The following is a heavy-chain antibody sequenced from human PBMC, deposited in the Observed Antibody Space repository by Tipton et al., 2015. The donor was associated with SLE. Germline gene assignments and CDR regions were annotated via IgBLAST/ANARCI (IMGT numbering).Heavy chain of an antibody. Sequence: TLSLTCSVSGGSMNDYYWSWIRQPPGKGLEWIGCIYYTGSSNHHPSPKGRVTMSVDTSNSQFSLNLNSVTAADTAVYYCARTLLPASLGSFDIRGQGTVVTLSS. V-gene: IGHV4-59*08. CDR2: IYYTGSS. D-gene: IGHD2-2*01. CDR3: ARTLLPASLGSFDI. CDR1: GGSMNDYY. J-gene: IGHJ3*02.